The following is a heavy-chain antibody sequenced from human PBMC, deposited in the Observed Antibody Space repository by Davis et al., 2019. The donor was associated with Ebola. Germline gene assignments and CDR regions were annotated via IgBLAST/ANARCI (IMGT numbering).Heavy chain of an antibody. CDR1: GGSISSYY. CDR2: INHSGST. J-gene: IGHJ5*02. V-gene: IGHV4-34*01. CDR3: ARGLAYDFWSGYPRGWFDP. D-gene: IGHD3-3*01. Sequence: SETLSLTCTVSGGSISSYYWSWIRQPPGKGLEWIGEINHSGSTNYNPSLKSRVTISVDRSKNQFSLKLSSVTAADTAVYYCARGLAYDFWSGYPRGWFDPWGQGTLVTVSS.